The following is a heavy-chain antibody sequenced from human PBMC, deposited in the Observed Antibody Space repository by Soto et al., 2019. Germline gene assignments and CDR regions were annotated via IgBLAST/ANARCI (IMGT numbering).Heavy chain of an antibody. J-gene: IGHJ4*02. V-gene: IGHV4-59*01. Sequence: PWETLSLTCSVYGDSISGSYWSWIRQSPGKGLEWLGYVYYTGSTNYSPSLRSRVSISVDTSKNEFSLRLSSVTAADTAVYFCAWSVPVPPGHIDYPGPATQVTVSS. CDR3: AWSVPVPPGHIDY. D-gene: IGHD3-3*01. CDR2: VYYTGST. CDR1: GDSISGSY.